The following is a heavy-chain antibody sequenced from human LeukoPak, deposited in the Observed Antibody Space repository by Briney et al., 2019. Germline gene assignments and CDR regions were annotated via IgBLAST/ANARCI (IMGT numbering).Heavy chain of an antibody. D-gene: IGHD3-22*01. J-gene: IGHJ3*02. CDR1: AFTFSSCS. CDR3: ANYYYDSSGYRGMNAFDI. V-gene: IGHV3-21*01. Sequence: GGSLRLSCAASAFTFSSCSMNWVRQAPGKGLEWVSSISSTGSYIFYADSVKGRFTVSRDNAKNSLYLQMNSLRAEDTAVYYCANYYYDSSGYRGMNAFDIWGQGTMVTVSS. CDR2: ISSTGSYI.